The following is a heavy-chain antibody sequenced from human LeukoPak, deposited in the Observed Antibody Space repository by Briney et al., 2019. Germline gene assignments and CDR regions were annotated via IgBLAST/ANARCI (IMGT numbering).Heavy chain of an antibody. Sequence: GGSLRLSCAASGFTFSSYSMNWVRQAPGKGLEWVSSISSSSSYIYYADSVKGRFTISRDNAKNSLHLQMNSLRAEDTAVYYCAREMLSGWLLSYYYYGMDVWGQGTTVTVSS. CDR1: GFTFSSYS. D-gene: IGHD6-19*01. CDR2: ISSSSSYI. J-gene: IGHJ6*02. CDR3: AREMLSGWLLSYYYYGMDV. V-gene: IGHV3-21*01.